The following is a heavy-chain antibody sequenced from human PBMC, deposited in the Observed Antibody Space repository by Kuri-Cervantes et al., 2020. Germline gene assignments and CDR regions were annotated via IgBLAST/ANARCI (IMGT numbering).Heavy chain of an antibody. CDR3: ATDWLGSGYDAYYFDY. Sequence: GESLKISCAASGFTFSNAWMSWVRQAPGKGLEWVGRIKSKTDGGTTDYAAPVKGRFTISRDDSKNTLYLQMNSLKTEDTAVYYCATDWLGSGYDAYYFDYWGQGTLVTVSS. CDR2: IKSKTDGGTT. J-gene: IGHJ4*02. CDR1: GFTFSNAW. V-gene: IGHV3-15*01. D-gene: IGHD5-12*01.